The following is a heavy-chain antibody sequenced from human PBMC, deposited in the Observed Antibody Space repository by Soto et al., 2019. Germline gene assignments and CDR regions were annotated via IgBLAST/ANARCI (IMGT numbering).Heavy chain of an antibody. CDR2: ISGSSSGT. J-gene: IGHJ6*02. CDR1: GFNFGAYA. CDR3: AKDRSENFWVYYYAMDV. Sequence: GGSLRLSCEASGFNFGAYAMSWFRQAPGKGLEWVSGISGSSSGTYYTDSVKGRFTISRDNSKNTVYPQMNSLRGEDTAVYYCAKDRSENFWVYYYAMDVWGQGTAVTVSS. V-gene: IGHV3-23*01. D-gene: IGHD6-19*01.